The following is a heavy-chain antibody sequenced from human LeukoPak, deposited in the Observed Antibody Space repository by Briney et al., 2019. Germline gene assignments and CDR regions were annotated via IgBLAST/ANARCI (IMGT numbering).Heavy chain of an antibody. CDR3: ARQSMVRGVICDY. CDR2: IYHSGST. Sequence: PSETLSLTCAVSGYSISSGYYWGWIRQPPGKGLEWIGSIYHSGSTYYNPSLKSRVTISVDTSKNQFSLKLSSVTAADTAVYYCARQSMVRGVICDYWGQGTLVTVSS. J-gene: IGHJ4*02. V-gene: IGHV4-38-2*01. CDR1: GYSISSGYY. D-gene: IGHD3-10*01.